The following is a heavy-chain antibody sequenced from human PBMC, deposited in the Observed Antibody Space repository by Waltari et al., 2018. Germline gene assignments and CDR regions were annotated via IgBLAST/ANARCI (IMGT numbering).Heavy chain of an antibody. CDR2: VNPNSGDT. CDR3: ARELLVVTSPYYGLDV. Sequence: QVHLMQSGAEVKKPGASVKVSCKTSGYTFTGYYMHWVRQAPGQGLEWMGWVNPNSGDTNYAQKVQGRVTMTRETSISTAYMELSRLRSDDAAVYFCARELLVVTSPYYGLDVWGQGTTVTVSS. J-gene: IGHJ6*02. CDR1: GYTFTGYY. D-gene: IGHD2-15*01. V-gene: IGHV1-2*02.